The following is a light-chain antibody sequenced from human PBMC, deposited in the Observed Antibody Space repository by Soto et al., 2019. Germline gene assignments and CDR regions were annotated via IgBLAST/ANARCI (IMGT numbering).Light chain of an antibody. CDR3: MQCLQTPQP. CDR2: LGS. J-gene: IGKJ1*01. CDR1: QSLLHKNGFNY. V-gene: IGKV2-28*01. Sequence: DIVMTQSPLSLPVTPGEPSAISCRSSQSLLHKNGFNYLDWYLQKPGQSPQLLIFLGSNRASGVPDRFSGSGSGTEFTLKITRVEAEDVGVYYCMQCLQTPQPFGQGTKVEI.